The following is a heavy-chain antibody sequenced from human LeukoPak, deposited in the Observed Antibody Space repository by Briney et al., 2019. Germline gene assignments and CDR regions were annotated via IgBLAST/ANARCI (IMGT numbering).Heavy chain of an antibody. J-gene: IGHJ4*02. V-gene: IGHV4-38-2*01. Sequence: SETLSLTCAVSGYSISSGYHWGWIRQPPGKGLEFIGSIHHTGGTHYNPSLKSRVTMSIDTSKNRISLKLSFVTAADTAVYYCARYGSGFDDCWGQGTLVTVSS. CDR3: ARYGSGFDDC. CDR2: IHHTGGT. CDR1: GYSISSGYH. D-gene: IGHD3-10*01.